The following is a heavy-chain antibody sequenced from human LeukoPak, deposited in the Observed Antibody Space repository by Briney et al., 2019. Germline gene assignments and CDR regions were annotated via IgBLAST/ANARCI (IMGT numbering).Heavy chain of an antibody. V-gene: IGHV3-23*03. J-gene: IGHJ4*02. CDR3: AKDLYLVWDSSGWRGGSYFDY. CDR1: GFTFSSYG. CDR2: IYRGGST. Sequence: GGSLRLSCAASGFTFSSYGMSWVRQAPGKGVEGVSVIYRGGSTYYADSVKGRFTISRDNSKNTLYLQMNSLRAEDTAVSYCAKDLYLVWDSSGWRGGSYFDYWGQGTLVTVSS. D-gene: IGHD6-19*01.